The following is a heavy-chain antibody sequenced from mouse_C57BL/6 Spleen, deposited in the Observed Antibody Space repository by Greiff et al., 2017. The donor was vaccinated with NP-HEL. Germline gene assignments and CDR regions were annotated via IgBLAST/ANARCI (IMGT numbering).Heavy chain of an antibody. Sequence: EVMLVESGGGLVQPGGSLSLSCAASGFTFTDYYMSWVRQPPGKALEWLGFIRNKANGYTTEYSASVKGRFTISRDNSQSILYLQMNALRAEDSATYYCARVNWDYAMDYWGQGTSVTVSS. V-gene: IGHV7-3*01. CDR1: GFTFTDYY. CDR3: ARVNWDYAMDY. CDR2: IRNKANGYTT. J-gene: IGHJ4*01. D-gene: IGHD4-1*01.